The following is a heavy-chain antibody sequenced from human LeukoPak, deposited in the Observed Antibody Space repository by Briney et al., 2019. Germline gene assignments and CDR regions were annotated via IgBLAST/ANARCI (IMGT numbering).Heavy chain of an antibody. CDR2: IYYTGST. J-gene: IGHJ4*02. CDR3: ASRIAVSKFDY. Sequence: PSETLSLTCTVSGGSISSSSYYWGWIRQPPGKGLEWLGNIYYTGSTYYNPSLKSRVTISVDTSKNQFSLRLSSVTAADTAVYYCASRIAVSKFDYWGQGTLVTVSS. V-gene: IGHV4-39*07. D-gene: IGHD6-19*01. CDR1: GGSISSSSYY.